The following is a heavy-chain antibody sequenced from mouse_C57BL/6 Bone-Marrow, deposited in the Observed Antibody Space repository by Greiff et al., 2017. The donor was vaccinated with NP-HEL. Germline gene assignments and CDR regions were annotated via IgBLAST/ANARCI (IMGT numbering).Heavy chain of an antibody. V-gene: IGHV1-26*01. CDR3: ARDCGSSYIY. Sequence: VQLQQSGPELVKPGASVKISCKASGFTFTDYYMNWVKQSHGKSLEWIGDINPNNGGTSYNQKFKGKATLTVDKSSSTAYLELRSLTSEDAAVYYCARDCGSSYIYWGKGTTLTVSS. D-gene: IGHD1-1*01. J-gene: IGHJ2*01. CDR1: GFTFTDYY. CDR2: INPNNGGT.